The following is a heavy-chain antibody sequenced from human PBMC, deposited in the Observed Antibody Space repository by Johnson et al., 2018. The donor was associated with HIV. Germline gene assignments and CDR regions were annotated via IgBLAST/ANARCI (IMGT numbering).Heavy chain of an antibody. CDR1: GFTFDDYG. J-gene: IGHJ3*02. CDR3: ARDRAEAYYYDSSGRKSGFDI. Sequence: VQLVESGGGVVRPGGSLRLSCAASGFTFDDYGMSWVRQAPGKGLEWVSGINWNGGSTGYADSVKGRFTISRDNAKNSLYLQMNSLRAEDTAVYYCARDRAEAYYYDSSGRKSGFDIWGQGTMVTVSS. V-gene: IGHV3-20*04. D-gene: IGHD3-22*01. CDR2: INWNGGST.